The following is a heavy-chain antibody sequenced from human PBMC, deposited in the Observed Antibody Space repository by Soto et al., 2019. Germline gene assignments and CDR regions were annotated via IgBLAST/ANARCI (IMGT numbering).Heavy chain of an antibody. J-gene: IGHJ4*02. V-gene: IGHV1-8*02. D-gene: IGHD4-4*01. CDR1: GYTFSSFD. CDR3: ARSLSNKVGPDD. Sequence: QVQLVQSGAEVQKPGASVKVSCKASGYTFSSFDVNWVRQATGQGLEWMGWMNPRSGDTVYAQKFQGRVTMTRDTSIGTAYMELRSLRSEDTAVYYCARSLSNKVGPDDWGQGSLVTVSS. CDR2: MNPRSGDT.